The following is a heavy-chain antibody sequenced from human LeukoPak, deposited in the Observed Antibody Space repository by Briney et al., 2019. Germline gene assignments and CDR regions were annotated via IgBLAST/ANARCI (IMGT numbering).Heavy chain of an antibody. D-gene: IGHD4/OR15-4a*01. J-gene: IGHJ4*02. CDR2: IYSGST. CDR3: ARRAGAYSHPYDY. CDR1: GFTFGSYG. Sequence: PGGSLRLSCAASGFTFGSYGMSWVRQAPGKGLEWVSFIYSGSTHYSDSVKGRFTISRDNSKNTLYLQMNSLRAEDTAVYYCARRAGAYSHPYDYWGQGTLVTVSS. V-gene: IGHV3-53*01.